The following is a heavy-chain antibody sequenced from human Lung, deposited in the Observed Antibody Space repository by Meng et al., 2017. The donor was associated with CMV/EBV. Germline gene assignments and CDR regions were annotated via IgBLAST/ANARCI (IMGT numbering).Heavy chain of an antibody. D-gene: IGHD2-21*02. CDR2: INPNSGGT. V-gene: IGHV1-2*02. CDR3: VTYCGGDCYSGFDY. Sequence: QVQLVQCGAEVKKSGASVKVSCRASGYTFTGYYMHWVRQAPGQGLEWMGWINPNSGGTNYAQKFQGRVTMTRDTSISTAYMELSRLRSDDTAVYYCVTYCGGDCYSGFDYWGQGTLVTVSS. CDR1: GYTFTGYY. J-gene: IGHJ4*02.